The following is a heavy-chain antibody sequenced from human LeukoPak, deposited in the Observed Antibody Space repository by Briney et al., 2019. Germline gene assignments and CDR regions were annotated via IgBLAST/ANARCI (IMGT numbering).Heavy chain of an antibody. V-gene: IGHV3-30-3*01. Sequence: GGSLRLSCAASGFAFSSYAMHWVRQAPGKGLEWVAVISYDGSNKYYADSVKGRFTISRDNSKNTLYLQMNSLRAEDTAVYYCARERLGLIRYFDWLLDVWGKGTTVTVSS. CDR3: ARERLGLIRYFDWLLDV. CDR2: ISYDGSNK. D-gene: IGHD3-9*01. J-gene: IGHJ6*04. CDR1: GFAFSSYA.